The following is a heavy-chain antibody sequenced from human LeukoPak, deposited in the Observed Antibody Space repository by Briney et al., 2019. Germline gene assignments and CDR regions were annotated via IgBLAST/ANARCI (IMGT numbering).Heavy chain of an antibody. V-gene: IGHV4-59*01. Sequence: SETLSLTCTVSGGSISSYYWTWIRQPPGKGLEWIGYIYYSGSTKYNPSLKSRVTTSVDTSKNQISLKLTSVTAADTAVYYCARGTFLYSCSGGYCLLFDYWGEGTLVTVSS. CDR1: GGSISSYY. CDR3: ARGTFLYSCSGGYCLLFDY. CDR2: IYYSGST. J-gene: IGHJ4*02. D-gene: IGHD2-15*01.